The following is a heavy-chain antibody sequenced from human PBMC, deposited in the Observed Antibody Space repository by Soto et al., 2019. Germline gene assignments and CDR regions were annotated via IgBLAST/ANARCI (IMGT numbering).Heavy chain of an antibody. V-gene: IGHV3-23*01. D-gene: IGHD3-22*01. J-gene: IGHJ3*02. CDR2: ISGSGGST. Sequence: GGSLRLSCAASGFTFSSYAMSWVRQAPGKGLEWVSAISGSGGSTYYADSVKGRFTISRDNSKNTLYLQMNSLRAEDTAVYYCAKTFSRSGYYKDAFDIWGQGTMVTVSS. CDR1: GFTFSSYA. CDR3: AKTFSRSGYYKDAFDI.